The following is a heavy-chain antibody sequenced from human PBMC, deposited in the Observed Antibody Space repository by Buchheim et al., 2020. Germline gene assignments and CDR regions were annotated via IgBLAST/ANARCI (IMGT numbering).Heavy chain of an antibody. CDR3: ARGLGLVTPPDY. CDR1: GGSFSGYY. V-gene: IGHV4-34*01. J-gene: IGHJ4*02. Sequence: QVQLQQWGAGLLKPSETLSLTCAVYGGSFSGYYWSWIRQPPGKGLEWIGEINHSGSTNYNTSLTSRVTISVDKSKTKFSLKLSAVTAADTAVYYCARGLGLVTPPDYWGQGTL. CDR2: INHSGST. D-gene: IGHD3/OR15-3a*01.